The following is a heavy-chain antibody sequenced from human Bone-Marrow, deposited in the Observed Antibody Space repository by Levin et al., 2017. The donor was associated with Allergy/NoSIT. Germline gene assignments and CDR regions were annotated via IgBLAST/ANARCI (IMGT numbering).Heavy chain of an antibody. J-gene: IGHJ6*03. CDR3: ARDLPPEDYMDV. V-gene: IGHV4-61*02. CDR1: GGSISSGNYY. Sequence: SQTLSLTCTVSGGSISSGNYYWSWIRQPAGRGLEWIGRIHTSGSTNYNPSLKSRVTISADTSKNQLSLNLYSVTAADTALYYCARDLPPEDYMDVWGKGTTVTVSS. CDR2: IHTSGST.